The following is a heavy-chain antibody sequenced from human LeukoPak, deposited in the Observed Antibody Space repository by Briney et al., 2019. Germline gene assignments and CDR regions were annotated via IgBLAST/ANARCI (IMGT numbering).Heavy chain of an antibody. V-gene: IGHV3-30*04. D-gene: IGHD3-22*01. Sequence: GGSLRLSCAASGFTFSSYAMHWVRQAPGKGLEWVAVISYDGSNKYYADSVKGRFTISRDNSKNTLYLQMNSLRAEDTAVYYCARDGAYYYDSSGYLPPYFDYWGQGTLVTVSS. CDR2: ISYDGSNK. CDR1: GFTFSSYA. CDR3: ARDGAYYYDSSGYLPPYFDY. J-gene: IGHJ4*02.